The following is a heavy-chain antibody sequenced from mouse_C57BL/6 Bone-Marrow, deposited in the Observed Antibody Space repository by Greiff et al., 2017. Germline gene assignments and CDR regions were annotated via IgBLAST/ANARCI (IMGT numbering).Heavy chain of an antibody. D-gene: IGHD1-1*01. CDR2: IDPSDSET. J-gene: IGHJ1*03. Sequence: VQLQQPGAELVRPGSSVKLSCKASGYTFTSYWMHWVKQRPIQGLEWIGNIDPSDSETHYNQKFKDKATLTVDKSSSTAYMQLSSLTSEDSAVYYCARESGSSHWYFDVWGTGTTVTVSS. CDR1: GYTFTSYW. V-gene: IGHV1-52*01. CDR3: ARESGSSHWYFDV.